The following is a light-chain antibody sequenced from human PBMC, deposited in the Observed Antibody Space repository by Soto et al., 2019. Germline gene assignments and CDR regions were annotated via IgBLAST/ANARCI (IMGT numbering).Light chain of an antibody. CDR3: SSYAGSNNLGVV. CDR2: EVT. V-gene: IGLV2-8*01. Sequence: QSVLTQPPSASGSPGHSVAISCTGTSSDVGGYNDVSWYQQHPGKAPKLMIYEVTKRPSGVPDRFSGSKSGNTASLTVSGLQADDEADYYCSSYAGSNNLGVVFGGGTKVTVL. CDR1: SSDVGGYND. J-gene: IGLJ2*01.